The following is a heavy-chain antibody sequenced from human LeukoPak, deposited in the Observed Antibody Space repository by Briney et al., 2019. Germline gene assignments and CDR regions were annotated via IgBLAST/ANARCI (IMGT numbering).Heavy chain of an antibody. Sequence: SETLSLTCTVSGDSISSYSWSWIRQPPGKGLEWIAYIYYSGSTNYNPSLKSRVTISVDRSKNQFSLKLSSVTAADTAVYYCARVMSSEDWFDPWGQGTLVTVSS. V-gene: IGHV4-59*12. J-gene: IGHJ5*02. CDR3: ARVMSSEDWFDP. CDR1: GDSISSYS. D-gene: IGHD6-19*01. CDR2: IYYSGST.